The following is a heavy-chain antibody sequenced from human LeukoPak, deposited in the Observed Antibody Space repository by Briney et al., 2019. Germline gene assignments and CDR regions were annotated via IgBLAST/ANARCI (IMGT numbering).Heavy chain of an antibody. D-gene: IGHD5-12*01. CDR2: ISNDGNSK. CDR3: ARDRSGFYSVDH. Sequence: GGSLRLSCAASGFTLSENNVHWVRQAPGKGLEWVALISNDGNSKDYADSVKGRFTLSGDNSKTTVYLQMNSLRAEDTAVYYCARDRSGFYSVDHWGQGTLVIVSS. CDR1: GFTLSENN. V-gene: IGHV3-30-3*01. J-gene: IGHJ4*02.